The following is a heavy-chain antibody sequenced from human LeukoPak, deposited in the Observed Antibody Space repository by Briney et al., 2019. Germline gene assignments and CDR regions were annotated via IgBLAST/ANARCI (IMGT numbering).Heavy chain of an antibody. J-gene: IGHJ6*02. CDR2: ISNTGGDT. CDR1: GFTFSNYA. Sequence: GGSLRLSCAASGFTFSNYAMSWVRQAPGKGLEWVSTISNTGGDTYYADSVKGRFTISRDNSKNTLYLQMNNLRAEDTAIHYCAKVPYSDYGSGRPPFMDVWGQGTTVAVSS. V-gene: IGHV3-23*01. CDR3: AKVPYSDYGSGRPPFMDV. D-gene: IGHD3-10*01.